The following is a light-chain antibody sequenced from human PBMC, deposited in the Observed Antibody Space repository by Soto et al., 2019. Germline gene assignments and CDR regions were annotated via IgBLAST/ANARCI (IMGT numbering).Light chain of an antibody. CDR2: AAS. V-gene: IGKV1-39*01. CDR1: QSISSY. CDR3: QQSYSTPLT. Sequence: DIPMTQSPSFLSASLGDRVTITCRASQSISSYLNWYQQKPGKAPKLLIYAASSLQSGVPSRFSGSGSGTDFTLTISSLQPEDFATYYCQQSYSTPLTFGGETKVEIK. J-gene: IGKJ4*01.